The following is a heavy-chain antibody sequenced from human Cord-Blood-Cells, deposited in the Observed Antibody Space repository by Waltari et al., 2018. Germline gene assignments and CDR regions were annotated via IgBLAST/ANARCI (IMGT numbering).Heavy chain of an antibody. CDR3: ARDTYCSSTSCYHDAFDI. CDR1: GGPFSSYA. J-gene: IGHJ3*02. Sequence: QVQRLQSGAEVTKPGSSVKGSCKASGGPFSSYAISWVRQAPVPGREWMGGIIPIFGTANYAQKFQGRVTITADESTSTAYMELSSLRSEDTAVYYCARDTYCSSTSCYHDAFDIWGQGTMVTVSS. V-gene: IGHV1-69*01. D-gene: IGHD2-2*01. CDR2: IIPIFGTA.